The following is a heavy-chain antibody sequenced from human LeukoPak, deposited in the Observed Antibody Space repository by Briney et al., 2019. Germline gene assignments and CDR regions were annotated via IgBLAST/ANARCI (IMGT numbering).Heavy chain of an antibody. D-gene: IGHD5-24*01. V-gene: IGHV4-59*08. J-gene: IGHJ4*02. CDR1: GGSISSYY. CDR3: ARRWLQSPPDY. Sequence: TSETLSLTCTVSGGSISSYYWSWIRQPPGKGLEWIGYIYYSGSTNYNPSLKSRVTISVDTSKNQFSLKLSSVTAADTAVYYCARRWLQSPPDYWGQGTLVTVSS. CDR2: IYYSGST.